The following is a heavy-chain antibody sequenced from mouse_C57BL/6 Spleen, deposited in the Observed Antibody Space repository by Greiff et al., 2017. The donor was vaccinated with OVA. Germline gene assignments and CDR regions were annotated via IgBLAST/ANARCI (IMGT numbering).Heavy chain of an antibody. CDR2: ISDGGSYT. CDR1: GFTFSSYA. J-gene: IGHJ1*03. D-gene: IGHD2-5*01. V-gene: IGHV5-4*03. CDR3: ARYRSNYDWYFDV. Sequence: DVKLVESGGGLVKPGGSLKLSCAASGFTFSSYAMSWVRQTPEKRLEWVATISDGGSYTYYPDNVKGRSTISRDKAKNNLYLQMSHLKSEDTAMDDCARYRSNYDWYFDVWGTGTTVTVSS.